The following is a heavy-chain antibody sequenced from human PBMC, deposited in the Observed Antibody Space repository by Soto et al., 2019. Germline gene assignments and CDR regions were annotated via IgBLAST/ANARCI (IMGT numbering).Heavy chain of an antibody. D-gene: IGHD3-10*01. CDR2: IYYSAYT. V-gene: IGHV4-59*01. CDR3: ATGGGRFYYGMDV. Sequence: WETLSLTCTVSGGSIRSYYWSWIRQPPGKRLEWIGYIYYSAYTNYNPSLKSRVTISVDTSKNQLSLKLSSVTAADTAVYYCATGGGRFYYGMDVWGQGTTVTVSS. CDR1: GGSIRSYY. J-gene: IGHJ6*02.